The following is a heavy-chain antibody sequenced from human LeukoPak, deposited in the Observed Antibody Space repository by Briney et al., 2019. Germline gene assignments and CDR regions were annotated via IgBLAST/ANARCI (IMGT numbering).Heavy chain of an antibody. D-gene: IGHD5-12*01. Sequence: SETLSLTCSVSGGSISRYYWSWIRQSPGKGLEWIGYIYYTGSTNYNPSLKSRVTISVDTSKNQFSLNVSSVTAADTAVYYCARGASGYDRGPWSDWGQGTLVTVSS. CDR2: IYYTGST. CDR3: ARGASGYDRGPWSD. CDR1: GGSISRYY. V-gene: IGHV4-59*01. J-gene: IGHJ4*02.